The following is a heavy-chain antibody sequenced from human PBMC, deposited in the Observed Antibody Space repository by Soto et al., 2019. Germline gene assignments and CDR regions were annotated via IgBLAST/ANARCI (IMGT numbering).Heavy chain of an antibody. CDR2: IYSTGTT. CDR3: AKDGRGSGSHYNSFGY. V-gene: IGHV3-53*01. D-gene: IGHD3-10*01. J-gene: IGHJ4*02. CDR1: GFTVGNNY. Sequence: EVQLVESGGGLIQPGGSLKLSCAASGFTVGNNYMSWVRQAPGKGLEWVSLIYSTGTTKYSASVKGRFTVSRDNANNTLYLQMNSPRAEDTAVYYVAKDGRGSGSHYNSFGYWGQGTLVTVSS.